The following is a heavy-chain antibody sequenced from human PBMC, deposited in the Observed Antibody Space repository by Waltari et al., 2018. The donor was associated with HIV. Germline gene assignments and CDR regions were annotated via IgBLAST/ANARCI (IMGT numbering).Heavy chain of an antibody. CDR2: IYYSGST. D-gene: IGHD3-16*01. CDR3: TSGGVGSTEDFYYGMDV. V-gene: IGHV4-39*01. J-gene: IGHJ6*02. CDR1: GCSLSRRHSH. Sequence: QLHLQQSGPGLVNPSETLSLSCTVPGCSLSRRHSHWGWHRPPPGLGLEWIGSIYYSGSTYYNPSLKSRVTVSVDTSRNQFSLKLYSVTAADTAVYYCTSGGVGSTEDFYYGMDVWGQGTTVTVSS.